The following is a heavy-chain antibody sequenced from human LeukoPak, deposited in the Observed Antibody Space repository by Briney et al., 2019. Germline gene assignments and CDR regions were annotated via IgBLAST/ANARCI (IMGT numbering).Heavy chain of an antibody. J-gene: IGHJ6*03. V-gene: IGHV5-51*01. CDR2: IYPGDSDT. D-gene: IGHD2-8*01. CDR1: GYSFTSYW. CDR3: ARLGRGYCTNGVCYPYYYYYYMDV. Sequence: GESLKISCKGSGYSFTSYWIGWVRQMPGKGLEWMGIIYPGDSDTRYSPSFQGQVTISADKSISTAYLQWSSLKAPDTAMYYCARLGRGYCTNGVCYPYYYYYYMDVWGKGTTVTVSS.